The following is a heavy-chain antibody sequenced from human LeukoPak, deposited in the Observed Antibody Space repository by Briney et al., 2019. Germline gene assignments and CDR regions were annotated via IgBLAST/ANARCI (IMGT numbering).Heavy chain of an antibody. CDR1: GGTFSSYA. Sequence: ASVKVSCKASGGTFSSYAISWVRQAPGQGLEWMGRIIPIFGTANYAQKFQGRVTITTDESTSTAYMELSSLRSEDTAVYYCARGGPGWLQLVGYYYYYMDVWGKGTTVTVSS. J-gene: IGHJ6*03. D-gene: IGHD5-24*01. CDR2: IIPIFGTA. CDR3: ARGGPGWLQLVGYYYYYMDV. V-gene: IGHV1-69*05.